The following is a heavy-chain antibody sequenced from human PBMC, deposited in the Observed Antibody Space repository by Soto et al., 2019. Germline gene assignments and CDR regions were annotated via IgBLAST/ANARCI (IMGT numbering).Heavy chain of an antibody. J-gene: IGHJ4*02. CDR2: IKSRDYGGTA. V-gene: IGHV3-49*04. CDR1: GFNFDDYA. D-gene: IGHD5-12*01. CDR3: TNQGVPTIHGFNY. Sequence: DVQLVESGGGLVQPGRSLRLSCGGSGFNFDDYAVSWVRQAPGKGLEWVGFIKSRDYGGTADYAASVEGRVTISRDDSKSIAYLLMNSLKTEDTAAYYCTNQGVPTIHGFNYWAQGTLVTVPS.